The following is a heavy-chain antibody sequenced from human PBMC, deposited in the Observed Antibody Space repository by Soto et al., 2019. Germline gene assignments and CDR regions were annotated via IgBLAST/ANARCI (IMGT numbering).Heavy chain of an antibody. J-gene: IGHJ2*01. V-gene: IGHV3-13*04. CDR3: ARAYYYDSSGYSPGWYFDL. CDR1: GFTFSSYD. Sequence: EVQLVESGGGLVQPGGSLRLSCAASGFTFSSYDMHWVRQATGKGLEWVSAIGTAGDTYYPGSVKGRFTISRENAKNSWYLQMNSLRAGDTAVYYCARAYYYDSSGYSPGWYFDLWGRGTLVTVSS. CDR2: IGTAGDT. D-gene: IGHD3-22*01.